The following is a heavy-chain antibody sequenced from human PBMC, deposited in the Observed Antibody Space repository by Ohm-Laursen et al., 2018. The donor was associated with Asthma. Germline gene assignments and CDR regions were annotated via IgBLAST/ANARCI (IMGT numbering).Heavy chain of an antibody. CDR2: IIPISGPA. CDR3: TIGQWLGY. D-gene: IGHD6-19*01. V-gene: IGHV1-69*13. CDR1: GATFSSFA. J-gene: IGHJ4*02. Sequence: SVKVSCKSSGATFSSFAISWVRQAPGHGLEWVGGIIPISGPASYAPDFQGRVTITADQSTRTAYMELRRLVSEDTAVYYCTIGQWLGYWGQGTLVSVSS.